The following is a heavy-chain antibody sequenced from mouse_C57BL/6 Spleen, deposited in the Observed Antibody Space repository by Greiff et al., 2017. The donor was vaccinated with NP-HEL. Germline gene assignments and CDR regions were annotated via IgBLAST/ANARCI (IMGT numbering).Heavy chain of an antibody. CDR1: GFNIKNTY. J-gene: IGHJ2*01. CDR2: IDPANGNT. V-gene: IGHV14-3*01. CDR3: ARDYDYDEGVDY. D-gene: IGHD2-4*01. Sequence: VHVKQSVAELVRPGASVKLSCTASGFNIKNTYMHWVKQRPEQGLEWIGRIDPANGNTKYAPKFQGKATITADTSSNTAYLQLSSLTSEDTAIYYCARDYDYDEGVDYWGQGTTLTVSS.